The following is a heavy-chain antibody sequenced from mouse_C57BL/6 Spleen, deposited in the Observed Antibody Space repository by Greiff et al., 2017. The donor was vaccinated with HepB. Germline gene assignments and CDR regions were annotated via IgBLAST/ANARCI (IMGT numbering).Heavy chain of an antibody. CDR3: ARSRGSSSYWYFDV. CDR2: IGPSDSYT. J-gene: IGHJ1*03. D-gene: IGHD1-1*01. CDR1: GYTFTSYW. V-gene: IGHV1-50*01. Sequence: VQLQQSGAELVKPGASVKLSCKASGYTFTSYWMQWVKQRPGQGLEWIGEIGPSDSYTNYNQKFKGKATLTVDTSSSTAYMQLSSLTSEDSAVYYCARSRGSSSYWYFDVWGTGTTVTVSS.